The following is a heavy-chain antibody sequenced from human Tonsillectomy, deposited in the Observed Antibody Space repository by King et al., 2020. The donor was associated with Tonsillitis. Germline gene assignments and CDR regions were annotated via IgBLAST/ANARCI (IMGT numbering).Heavy chain of an antibody. D-gene: IGHD4-17*01. CDR1: GGSISNYY. CDR2: IYYSGST. J-gene: IGHJ4*02. V-gene: IGHV4-59*01. Sequence: VQLQESGPGLVKPSETLSLTCTVSGGSISNYYWSWIRQPPGKGLEWIGYIYYSGSTNYNPSLKSRVTISVDTSKNQFSLKLSSVTAADTAVYYCARDRDGDSSFDYWGQGALVTVSS. CDR3: ARDRDGDSSFDY.